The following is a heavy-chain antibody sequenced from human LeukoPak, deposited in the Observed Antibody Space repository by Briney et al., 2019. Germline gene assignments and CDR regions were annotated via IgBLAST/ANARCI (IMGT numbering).Heavy chain of an antibody. CDR1: GYSFNSYG. Sequence: GSSVAVACKTSGYSFNSYGITWVRQAPGQGLEWMGWISGFNGDTDYAQRLQGRVTLDTDTSTSTAYLELRSLRSDDTAVYYCAREHKVGLTYSSGWLDHWGQGTLVTVSS. CDR2: ISGFNGDT. D-gene: IGHD6-19*01. CDR3: AREHKVGLTYSSGWLDH. V-gene: IGHV1-18*01. J-gene: IGHJ4*02.